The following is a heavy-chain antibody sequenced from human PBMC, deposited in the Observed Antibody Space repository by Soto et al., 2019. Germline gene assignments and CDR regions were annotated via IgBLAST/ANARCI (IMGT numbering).Heavy chain of an antibody. CDR3: AKGALGYCSSTSCYAVTFFDY. CDR2: ISYDGSNK. D-gene: IGHD2-2*01. CDR1: GFTFSSYG. J-gene: IGHJ4*02. V-gene: IGHV3-30*18. Sequence: PGGFLRLSCAASGFTFSSYGMHWVRQAPGKGPEWVAVISYDGSNKYYADSVKGRFTISRDNSKNTLYLQMNSLRAEDTAVYYCAKGALGYCSSTSCYAVTFFDYWGQGTLVTVSS.